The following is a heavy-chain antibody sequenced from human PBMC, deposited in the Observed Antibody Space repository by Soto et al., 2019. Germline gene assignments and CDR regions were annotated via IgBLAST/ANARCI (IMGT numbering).Heavy chain of an antibody. CDR1: GFTFSDFE. V-gene: IGHV3-48*03. Sequence: PGGSLRLSCAASGFTFSDFEMHWVRQAPGKGLEWVSHINTAGSTKYYAESVKGRFTISRDNARNSLFLQMNSLRAEDTAVYYCARAEXSNPNCLTAYYSYGLDVWGQGTTVTVSS. CDR3: ARAEXSNPNCLTAYYSYGLDV. J-gene: IGHJ6*01. CDR2: INTAGSTK. D-gene: IGHD2-2*01.